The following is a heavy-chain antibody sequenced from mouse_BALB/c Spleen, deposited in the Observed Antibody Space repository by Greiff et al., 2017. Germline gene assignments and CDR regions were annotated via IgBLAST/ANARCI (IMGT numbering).Heavy chain of an antibody. V-gene: IGHV2-4-1*01. CDR1: GFSFTSYG. Sequence: QVQLQQSGPGLVQPSQCLSITCTASGFSFTSYGVYWVRQSPGKGLEWLGVIWSGGSTDYNAAFITSLSISKDNSKGQDFFKMNSRQADDTAIYYCARKTLYYDYPCYALDYWGQGTSVTVSS. J-gene: IGHJ4*01. CDR3: ARKTLYYDYPCYALDY. CDR2: IWSGGST. D-gene: IGHD2-4*01.